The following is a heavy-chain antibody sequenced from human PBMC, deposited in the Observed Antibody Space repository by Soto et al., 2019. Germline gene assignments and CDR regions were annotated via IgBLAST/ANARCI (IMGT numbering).Heavy chain of an antibody. V-gene: IGHV4-39*01. Sequence: QLQLQESGPGLVKPSETLSLTCTVSGGSISSSSYYWGWIRQPPGKGLEWIGSIYYSGSTYYNPSLKSRVTISVDTSKNQFSLKLSSVTAADTAVYYCARHAGIAVAGNGFDYWGQGTLVTVSS. D-gene: IGHD6-19*01. CDR1: GGSISSSSYY. CDR2: IYYSGST. J-gene: IGHJ4*02. CDR3: ARHAGIAVAGNGFDY.